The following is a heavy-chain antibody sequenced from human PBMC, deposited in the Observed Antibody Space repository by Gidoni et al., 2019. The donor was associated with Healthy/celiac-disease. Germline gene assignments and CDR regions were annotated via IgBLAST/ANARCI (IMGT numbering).Heavy chain of an antibody. V-gene: IGHV5-51*03. Sequence: EVQLVQSGAEVKKLGESLKIVCQGSGYSFPCYWVGWVRQVPGKGREWMGIIYPGDSETRYSPSFQGQVTISGDKSISTVYLKWSSLKASDTAMYYCARWGMVREVYYFDYWGQGTLVTVSS. CDR2: IYPGDSET. J-gene: IGHJ4*02. CDR1: GYSFPCYW. CDR3: ARWGMVREVYYFDY. D-gene: IGHD3-10*01.